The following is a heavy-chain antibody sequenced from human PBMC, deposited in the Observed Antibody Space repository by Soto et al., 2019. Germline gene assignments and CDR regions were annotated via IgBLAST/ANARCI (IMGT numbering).Heavy chain of an antibody. Sequence: SETLSLTCAVFGGSFSGYYWNWIRQPPGKGLEWIGSIYYSGSTYYNPSLKSRVTISVDTSKNQFSLKLSSVTAADTAVYYCARHPSGSYDSAFDIWGQGTMVTVSS. CDR3: ARHPSGSYDSAFDI. V-gene: IGHV4-39*01. D-gene: IGHD1-26*01. J-gene: IGHJ3*02. CDR1: GGSFSGYY. CDR2: IYYSGST.